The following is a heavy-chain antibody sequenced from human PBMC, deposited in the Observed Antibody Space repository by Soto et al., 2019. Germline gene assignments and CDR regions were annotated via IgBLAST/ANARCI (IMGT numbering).Heavy chain of an antibody. CDR2: IDWNSGTI. D-gene: IGHD3-22*01. Sequence: SLRLSCAASGFSFEDYAMRWVRQAPGKGLEWVSGIDWNSGTIGYADSVKGRFTISRDNAKNSLYLQMSSLRAEDTAVYYCAKALQYYYDSSGFYWGQGTLVTVSS. V-gene: IGHV3-9*01. CDR1: GFSFEDYA. J-gene: IGHJ4*02. CDR3: AKALQYYYDSSGFY.